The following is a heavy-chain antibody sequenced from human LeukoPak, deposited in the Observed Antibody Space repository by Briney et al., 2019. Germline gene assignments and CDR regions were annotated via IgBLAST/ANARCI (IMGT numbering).Heavy chain of an antibody. CDR3: ARIGIAALKLLNDY. CDR2: IYYSGST. J-gene: IGHJ4*02. V-gene: IGHV4-39*01. Sequence: SETLSLTCAVSGYSISSSSYYWGWIRQPPGKGLEWIGSIYYSGSTYYNPSLKSRVTISVDTSKNQFSLKLSSVTAADTAVYYCARIGIAALKLLNDYWGQGTLVTVSS. D-gene: IGHD6-13*01. CDR1: GYSISSSSYY.